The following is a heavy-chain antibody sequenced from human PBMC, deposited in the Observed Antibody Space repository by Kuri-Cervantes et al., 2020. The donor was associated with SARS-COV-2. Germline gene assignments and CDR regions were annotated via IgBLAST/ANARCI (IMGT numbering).Heavy chain of an antibody. D-gene: IGHD6-19*01. Sequence: GGSLRLSCAASGFTFSSYAMSWVRQVPGKGLEWASAISGSGGSTYYADSVKGRFTISRDNSKNTLYLQMNSLRAEDTAVYYCAKEDSSGWYINWFDPWGQGTLVTVSS. V-gene: IGHV3-23*01. CDR2: ISGSGGST. J-gene: IGHJ5*02. CDR1: GFTFSSYA. CDR3: AKEDSSGWYINWFDP.